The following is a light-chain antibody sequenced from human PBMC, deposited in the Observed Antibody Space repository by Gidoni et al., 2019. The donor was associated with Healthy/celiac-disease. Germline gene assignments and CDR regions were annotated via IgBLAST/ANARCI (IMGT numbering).Light chain of an antibody. CDR1: QSVSISY. CDR2: GAS. Sequence: EIVLTQSPGTLSFSPGERATLSCRASQSVSISYLSWYQHKPGQAPRLLIYGASSRATGIPDRVSGSGSGTDFTLTISRLEPEDFAVYYCQQYGSSPLTFGGGTKVEIK. CDR3: QQYGSSPLT. J-gene: IGKJ4*01. V-gene: IGKV3-20*01.